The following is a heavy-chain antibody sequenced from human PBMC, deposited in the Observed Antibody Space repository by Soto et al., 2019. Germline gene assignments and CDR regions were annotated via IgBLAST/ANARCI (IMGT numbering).Heavy chain of an antibody. CDR2: IYPEDSET. CDR3: ARYGANNLDY. Sequence: PGESLKISCKGSGYSFTNYWIGWVRQMPGKDLEWIGIIYPEDSETRYSPSFQGQVTISADRSISTAYLQWSSLRASDTAMYYCARYGANNLDYWGQGTLVTVSS. CDR1: GYSFTNYW. J-gene: IGHJ4*02. V-gene: IGHV5-51*01. D-gene: IGHD4-17*01.